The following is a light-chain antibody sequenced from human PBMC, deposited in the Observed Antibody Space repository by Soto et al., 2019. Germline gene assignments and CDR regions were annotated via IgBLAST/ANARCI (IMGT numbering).Light chain of an antibody. CDR2: WAS. CDR1: LSLFYSPHNKNY. J-gene: IGKJ1*01. CDR3: QHYYSTPQT. V-gene: IGKV4-1*01. Sequence: DIVITQCPESLAVSLGERAAISCRSILSLFYSPHNKNYLDWYQQRQGQPPRALIKWASARESGVPDRLSGSGYGTDLTITITSMKAEDVAVYLCQHYYSTPQTFGHGTKVDIK.